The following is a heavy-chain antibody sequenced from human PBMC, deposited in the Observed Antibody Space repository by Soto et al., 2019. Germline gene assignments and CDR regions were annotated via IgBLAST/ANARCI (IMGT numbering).Heavy chain of an antibody. CDR3: AKLIAARFGYYYGMDV. V-gene: IGHV3-23*01. D-gene: IGHD6-6*01. CDR2: ISRSGGSK. J-gene: IGHJ6*02. CDR1: GFTFSSYA. Sequence: GGSLRLSCAASGFTFSSYAMSWVRQAPGKGLEWVSAISRSGGSKYYADSVKGRFTISRDNSKNTLYLQMNSLRAEDTAVYYCAKLIAARFGYYYGMDVWGQGTTVTVSS.